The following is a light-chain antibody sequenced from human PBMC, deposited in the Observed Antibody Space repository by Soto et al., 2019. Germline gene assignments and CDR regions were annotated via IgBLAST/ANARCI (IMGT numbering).Light chain of an antibody. CDR1: SSDVGAYDY. J-gene: IGLJ2*01. CDR3: NSYSSSTTLVV. CDR2: EVS. Sequence: QSALTQHASVSGSPGQSITISCTGTSSDVGAYDYVSWYQHHPGKAPKLMIYEVSRRPSGVSNRFSGSKSGNAASLTISGLQAEDEADYYCNSYSSSTTLVVFGGGTKLTVL. V-gene: IGLV2-14*01.